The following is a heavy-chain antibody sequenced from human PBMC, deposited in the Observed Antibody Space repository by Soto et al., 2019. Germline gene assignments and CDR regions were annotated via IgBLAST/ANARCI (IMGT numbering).Heavy chain of an antibody. J-gene: IGHJ3*02. D-gene: IGHD4-17*01. CDR3: ARLSDYGDYEAFDI. Sequence: SETLSLTCTVSGDSMTSSSYYWGWVRQTPGKGLEYIGSIHHRGSTWYNASLKSRVTISVDTSKNHFSLRLSSVTAADTAMYYCARLSDYGDYEAFDIWGQGTMVTVSS. CDR1: GDSMTSSSYY. CDR2: IHHRGST. V-gene: IGHV4-39*02.